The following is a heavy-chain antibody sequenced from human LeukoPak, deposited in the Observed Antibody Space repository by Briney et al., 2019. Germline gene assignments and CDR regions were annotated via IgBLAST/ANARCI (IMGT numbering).Heavy chain of an antibody. J-gene: IGHJ4*02. D-gene: IGHD3-22*01. V-gene: IGHV1-46*01. Sequence: ASVKVSCKASGYTFTSYYMHWVRQAPGQGLEWMGIINPSGGSTSYAQKFQGSVTMPRDTSTSTVYMELSSLRSEDTAVYYCARDSYYYLACDYWGQGTLVTVSS. CDR1: GYTFTSYY. CDR3: ARDSYYYLACDY. CDR2: INPSGGST.